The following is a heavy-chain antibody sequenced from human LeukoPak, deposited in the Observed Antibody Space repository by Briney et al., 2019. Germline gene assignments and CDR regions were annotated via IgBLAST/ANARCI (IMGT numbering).Heavy chain of an antibody. Sequence: GGSLRLSCAASGFMFSGYWMHWVRQGPEKGLELVSRIDNDGNGIIYADSVKGRFTTSRDNAKNTLYLQMSSLRVEDTAAYYCARVSCSSTSCYFGYYMDVWGKGTTVTVSS. V-gene: IGHV3-74*01. CDR2: IDNDGNGI. D-gene: IGHD2-2*01. CDR1: GFMFSGYW. J-gene: IGHJ6*03. CDR3: ARVSCSSTSCYFGYYMDV.